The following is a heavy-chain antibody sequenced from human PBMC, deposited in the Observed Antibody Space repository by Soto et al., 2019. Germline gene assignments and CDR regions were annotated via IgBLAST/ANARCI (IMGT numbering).Heavy chain of an antibody. J-gene: IGHJ6*02. V-gene: IGHV3-30*18. D-gene: IGHD6-13*01. CDR3: AKTLAAGTDYYYGMDV. CDR1: GSTLSSYG. Sequence: GGSLRLSCAASGSTLSSYGMHWVRQAPGKGLEWVAVISYDGSNKYYADSVKGRFTISRDNSKNTLYLQMNSLRAEDTAVYYCAKTLAAGTDYYYGMDVWGQGTTVTVSS. CDR2: ISYDGSNK.